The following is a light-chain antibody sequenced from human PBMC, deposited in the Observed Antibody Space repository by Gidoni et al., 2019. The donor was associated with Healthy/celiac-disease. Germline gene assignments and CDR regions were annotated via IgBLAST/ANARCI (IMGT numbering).Light chain of an antibody. J-gene: IGLJ2*01. Sequence: SELTQDPAVSVALGQTVRITCQGDSLRSYYASWYQPKPGQAPVLVIYGKNNRPSGIPDRFSGSSSGNTVSLTITGAQAEDEADYYCNSRDSSGNHVVFGGGTKLTVL. CDR1: SLRSYY. CDR2: GKN. CDR3: NSRDSSGNHVV. V-gene: IGLV3-19*01.